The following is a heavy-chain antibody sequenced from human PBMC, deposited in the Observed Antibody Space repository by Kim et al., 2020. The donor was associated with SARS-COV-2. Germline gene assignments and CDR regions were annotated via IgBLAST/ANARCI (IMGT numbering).Heavy chain of an antibody. CDR3: ARGGYSGYPDVFDI. Sequence: ADSVKGRFTIARENAKNSLYRQMNSLRAEDTAVYYCARGGYSGYPDVFDIWGQGTMVTVSS. V-gene: IGHV3-21*01. D-gene: IGHD5-12*01. J-gene: IGHJ3*02.